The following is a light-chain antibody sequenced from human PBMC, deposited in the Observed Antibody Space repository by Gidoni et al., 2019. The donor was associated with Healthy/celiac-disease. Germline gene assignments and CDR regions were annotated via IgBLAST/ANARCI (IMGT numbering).Light chain of an antibody. V-gene: IGLV3-1*01. Sequence: SYELTQPLSVSVSPGQTASITCSGDKLGDKYACWYQQKPGQSPVLVIYQASKRPSGIPERFSGSNSENTATLTISGTQAMDEADYYCQAWDSSTAVFGGGTKLTVL. CDR2: QAS. J-gene: IGLJ2*01. CDR3: QAWDSSTAV. CDR1: KLGDKY.